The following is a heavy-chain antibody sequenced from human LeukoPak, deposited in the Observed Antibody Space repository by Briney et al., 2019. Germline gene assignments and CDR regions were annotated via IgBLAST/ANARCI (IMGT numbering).Heavy chain of an antibody. Sequence: GGSLRLSCAASGFTFSNYGMHWVHQAPGKGLEWVALIWYDGSNKYYTDSVKGRLTISRDNSQDMLFLQMNSLRVEDMAVYYCAREGPRGNSQFDYWGQGTLVTVSS. V-gene: IGHV3-33*01. CDR2: IWYDGSNK. J-gene: IGHJ4*02. D-gene: IGHD4-23*01. CDR1: GFTFSNYG. CDR3: AREGPRGNSQFDY.